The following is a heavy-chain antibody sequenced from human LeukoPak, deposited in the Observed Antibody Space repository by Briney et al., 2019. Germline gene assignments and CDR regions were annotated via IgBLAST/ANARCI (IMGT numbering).Heavy chain of an antibody. J-gene: IGHJ4*02. CDR2: IKHNGDDL. Sequence: PGGSLRLSCAASGFTFSIYWMAWVRQAPGKGLEWVANIKHNGDDLNYVDSVEDRFTISRDNAKNSLYLHMTSLRVGDTAVYYCARELRTFDSWGQGTLVTVSS. V-gene: IGHV3-7*01. CDR3: ARELRTFDS. CDR1: GFTFSIYW. D-gene: IGHD3-16*01.